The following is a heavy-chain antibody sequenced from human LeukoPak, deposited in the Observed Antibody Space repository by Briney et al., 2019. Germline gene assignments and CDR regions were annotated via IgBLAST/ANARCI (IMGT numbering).Heavy chain of an antibody. D-gene: IGHD2-2*01. CDR2: INHSGST. Sequence: PSETLSLTCAVYGGSFSGYYWSWIRQPPGKGLEWIGEINHSGSTNYNPSLKSRVTISVDTSKNQFSLKLSSVTAADTAVYYCASIVVVPAASLYYFDYWGQGTLVTVSS. CDR3: ASIVVVPAASLYYFDY. CDR1: GGSFSGYY. J-gene: IGHJ4*02. V-gene: IGHV4-34*01.